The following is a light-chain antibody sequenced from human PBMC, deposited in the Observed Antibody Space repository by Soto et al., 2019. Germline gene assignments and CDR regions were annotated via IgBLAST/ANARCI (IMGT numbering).Light chain of an antibody. CDR3: QQYGGSPPT. CDR1: QSVSSNY. CDR2: GAS. J-gene: IGKJ1*01. V-gene: IGKV3-20*01. Sequence: EIVLTQSPGTLSLSPGERATLSCRASQSVSSNYLAWYQRKPGQAPMLLIYGASSRATDIPNRFSGSGSGKDFTLTITRLEPEDFAVYFCQQYGGSPPTFGQGTKVEIK.